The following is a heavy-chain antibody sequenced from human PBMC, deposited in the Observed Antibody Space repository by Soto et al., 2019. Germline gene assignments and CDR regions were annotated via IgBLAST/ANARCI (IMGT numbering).Heavy chain of an antibody. CDR1: GYSFANYW. D-gene: IGHD4-17*01. J-gene: IGHJ4*02. V-gene: IGHV5-51*01. CDR2: IYPGDSDT. Sequence: GESLKISCKGSGYSFANYWIGWVRQMPGKGLEWMGIIYPGDSDTRYSPSFQGQVTISADKSISTAYLQWSSLEASDTAMYYCARGTVSSDFDYWGQGTLVTVSS. CDR3: ARGTVSSDFDY.